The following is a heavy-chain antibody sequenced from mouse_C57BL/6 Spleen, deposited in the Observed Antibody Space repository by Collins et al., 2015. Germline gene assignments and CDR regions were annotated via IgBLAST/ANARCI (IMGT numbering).Heavy chain of an antibody. CDR2: IYPGDGDT. CDR1: GYAFSSYW. Sequence: QVQLQQSGAELVKPGASVKISCKASGYAFSSYWMNWVKQRPGKGLEWIGQIYPGDGDTNYNGKFKGKATLTADKSSSTAYMQLSSLTSEDSAVYFCARDDDYDAYYAMDYWGQGTSVTVSS. V-gene: IGHV1-80*01. CDR3: ARDDDYDAYYAMDY. D-gene: IGHD2-4*01. J-gene: IGHJ4*01.